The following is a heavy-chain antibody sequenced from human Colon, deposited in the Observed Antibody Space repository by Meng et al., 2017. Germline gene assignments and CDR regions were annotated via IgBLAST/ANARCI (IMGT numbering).Heavy chain of an antibody. Sequence: QGQRPESGPGLVKPSQTLFLTCTVSGGSISTGGYYWSWIRQLPGKGLEWIGYIYYSGSTYYNPSLRSLVSISVDTSKNQFSLRLTSVTAADTAVYYCARVRRSGDDFDYWGQGTLVTVSS. J-gene: IGHJ4*02. CDR2: IYYSGST. D-gene: IGHD1-26*01. V-gene: IGHV4-31*01. CDR3: ARVRRSGDDFDY. CDR1: GGSISTGGYY.